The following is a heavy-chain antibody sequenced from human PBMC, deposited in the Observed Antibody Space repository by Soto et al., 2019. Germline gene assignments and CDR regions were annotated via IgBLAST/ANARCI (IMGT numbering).Heavy chain of an antibody. Sequence: GASVKGSCKAAGGTFSSYAISWGREAPRPGLEWMGGIIPIFGTANYAQKFQGRVTITADESTSTAYMELSSLRSEDTAVYYCASSTVGAKEGRAFDIWGQGTMVTVSS. CDR2: IIPIFGTA. CDR3: ASSTVGAKEGRAFDI. D-gene: IGHD1-26*01. J-gene: IGHJ3*02. V-gene: IGHV1-69*13. CDR1: GGTFSSYA.